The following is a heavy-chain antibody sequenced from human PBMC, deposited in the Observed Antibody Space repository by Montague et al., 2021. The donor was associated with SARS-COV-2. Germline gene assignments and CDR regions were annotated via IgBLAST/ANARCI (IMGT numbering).Heavy chain of an antibody. CDR3: ARHRDDYWGGYRPFDP. CDR1: GDSINSTSHY. V-gene: IGHV4-39*01. Sequence: SETLSLTCTVSGDSINSTSHYWARIRQPPGKGLDWFGSVYYRGSTYYSPSFKSRFKVSIATSKSQFFLRVNSVTAADTATYYCARHRDDYWGGYRPFDPWGQGTLVIVSS. CDR2: VYYRGST. J-gene: IGHJ5*02. D-gene: IGHD3-16*02.